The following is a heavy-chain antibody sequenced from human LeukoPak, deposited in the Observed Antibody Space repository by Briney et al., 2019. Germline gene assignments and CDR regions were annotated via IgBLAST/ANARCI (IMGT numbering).Heavy chain of an antibody. Sequence: PGGSLRLSCAASRFSFSIYWMHWVRQAPGKGLVWVSRIKSDGISTTYADSVKGRFTISRDNAKNTLYLQMNGLRVDDTTVYYCVRGPNDWRGFDFWGQGTLVTVSS. J-gene: IGHJ4*02. V-gene: IGHV3-74*01. CDR3: VRGPNDWRGFDF. CDR1: RFSFSIYW. D-gene: IGHD3-9*01. CDR2: IKSDGIST.